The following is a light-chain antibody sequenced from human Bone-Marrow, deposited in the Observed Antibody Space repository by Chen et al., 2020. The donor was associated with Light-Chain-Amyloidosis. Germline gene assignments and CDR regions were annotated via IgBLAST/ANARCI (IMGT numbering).Light chain of an antibody. CDR1: QSIISNY. CDR3: QQQGGSPPYI. Sequence: EIVLTQSPGTLSLSPGERATLSCRATQSIISNYFAWYQQKPGQAPRLLIYGASNRATGIPDRFSGSRSGTDFTLTISRLEPEDFGVYYCQQQGGSPPYIFGQGTKLEIK. CDR2: GAS. J-gene: IGKJ2*01. V-gene: IGKV3-20*01.